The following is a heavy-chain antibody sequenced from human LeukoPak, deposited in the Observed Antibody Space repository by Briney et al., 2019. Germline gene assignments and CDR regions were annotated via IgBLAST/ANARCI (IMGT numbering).Heavy chain of an antibody. V-gene: IGHV4-61*10. D-gene: IGHD6-19*01. J-gene: IGHJ4*02. Sequence: PSETLSLTCTVSGGSISSGSYYWSWIRQPAGKGLEWIGRIYYSGSTNYNPSLKSRVTISVDTSKNQFSLKLSSVTAADTAVYYCARGSYSSGSLDYWGQGTLVTVSS. CDR1: GGSISSGSYY. CDR2: IYYSGST. CDR3: ARGSYSSGSLDY.